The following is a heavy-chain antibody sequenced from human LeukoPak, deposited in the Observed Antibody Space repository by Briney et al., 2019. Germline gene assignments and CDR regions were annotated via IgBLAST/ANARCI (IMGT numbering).Heavy chain of an antibody. V-gene: IGHV4-39*07. J-gene: IGHJ5*02. Sequence: SETLSLTCTVSGGSISSSSYHWGWIRQPPGKGLEWIGSIYYSGSTYYNPSLKSRVTISVDRSKNQFSLKLSSVTAADTAVYYCARFSSGSYRWFDPWGQGTLVTVSS. CDR2: IYYSGST. D-gene: IGHD3-10*01. CDR3: ARFSSGSYRWFDP. CDR1: GGSISSSSYH.